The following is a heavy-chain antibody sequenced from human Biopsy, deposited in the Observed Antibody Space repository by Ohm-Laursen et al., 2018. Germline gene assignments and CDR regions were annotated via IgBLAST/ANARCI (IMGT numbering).Heavy chain of an antibody. Sequence: SLRLSCAASGFPVSDYCMSWIRQAPRRGLEWVSDINSSGSTKYHAESVKGRFTISRDNAMNSVYLQMNSLRGEDTAVYYCARAVGIAAAPIDYWGQGTLVTVSS. D-gene: IGHD2-15*01. CDR1: GFPVSDYC. CDR2: INSSGSTK. J-gene: IGHJ4*02. V-gene: IGHV3-11*01. CDR3: ARAVGIAAAPIDY.